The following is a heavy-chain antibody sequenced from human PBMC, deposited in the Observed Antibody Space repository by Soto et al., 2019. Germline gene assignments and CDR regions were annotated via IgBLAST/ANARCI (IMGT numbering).Heavy chain of an antibody. Sequence: GESLKISCKGSGYSFTSYWIGWVRQMPGKGLEWMGIIYPGDSDTRYSPSFQGQVTISADKSISTAYLQWSSLKASDTAIYYCARQRSSPEIYYYYYMDVWGKGTTVTVSS. J-gene: IGHJ6*03. CDR3: ARQRSSPEIYYYYYMDV. CDR2: IYPGDSDT. CDR1: GYSFTSYW. D-gene: IGHD2-15*01. V-gene: IGHV5-51*01.